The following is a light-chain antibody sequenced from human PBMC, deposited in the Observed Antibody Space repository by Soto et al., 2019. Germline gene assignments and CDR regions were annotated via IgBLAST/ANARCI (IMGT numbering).Light chain of an antibody. Sequence: VLTQSPATLSLSPGESATLSCRASQSVSSCLVWYQQKLGQAPRLLIYDASNRATGIPARFSGSGSGTDFTLTISSLEPEDFAVYFCQQRSNWPLTFGGGTKVEIK. CDR1: QSVSSC. J-gene: IGKJ4*01. CDR2: DAS. CDR3: QQRSNWPLT. V-gene: IGKV3-11*01.